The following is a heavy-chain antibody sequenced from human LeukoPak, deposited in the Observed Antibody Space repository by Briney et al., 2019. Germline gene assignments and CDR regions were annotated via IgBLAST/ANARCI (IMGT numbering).Heavy chain of an antibody. D-gene: IGHD5-18*01. CDR3: ARGHSYGCSGAFDI. V-gene: IGHV3-21*01. CDR2: ISSSSSYI. CDR1: GFTFSSYS. J-gene: IGHJ3*02. Sequence: GGSLRLSCAASGFTFSSYSMNWVRQAPGKGLEWVSSISSSSSYIYYADSVKGRFTISRDNAKNSLYLQMNSLRAEDTAVYYCARGHSYGCSGAFDIWGQGTMVTVSS.